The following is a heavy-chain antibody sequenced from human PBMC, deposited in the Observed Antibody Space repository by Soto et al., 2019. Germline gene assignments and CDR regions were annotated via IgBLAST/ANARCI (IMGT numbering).Heavy chain of an antibody. V-gene: IGHV4-34*01. CDR1: GVSFSGYY. D-gene: IGHD2-15*01. Sequence: SETLSLTCAVYGVSFSGYYWSWIRQPPGKGLEWIGEINHSGSTNYNPSLKSRVTISVDTSKNQFSLKLSSVTAADTAVYYCAMGYCSGGSCYFGSFDYWGQATLVTVYS. CDR3: AMGYCSGGSCYFGSFDY. J-gene: IGHJ4*02. CDR2: INHSGST.